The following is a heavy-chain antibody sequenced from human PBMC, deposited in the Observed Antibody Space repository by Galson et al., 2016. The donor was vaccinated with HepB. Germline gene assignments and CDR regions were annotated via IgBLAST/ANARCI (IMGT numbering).Heavy chain of an antibody. CDR3: ARMMDWGRFDY. V-gene: IGHV3-11*04. Sequence: SLRLSCAASGFTFSDYYMSWIRQAPGKGLEWVSYIHSSGATIYHAESLKGRFTISRDNGKNSLYLQMSSLRVDDTAVYYCARMMDWGRFDYWGLGALVTVSS. CDR2: IHSSGATI. J-gene: IGHJ4*02. CDR1: GFTFSDYY. D-gene: IGHD3/OR15-3a*01.